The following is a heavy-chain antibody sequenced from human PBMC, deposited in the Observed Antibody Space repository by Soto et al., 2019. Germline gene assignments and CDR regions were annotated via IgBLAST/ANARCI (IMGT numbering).Heavy chain of an antibody. J-gene: IGHJ6*03. CDR3: ARAVSEGKYCSGGSCYSSGSYFMDV. CDR1: GFTFSSYW. V-gene: IGHV3-74*01. CDR2: INSDGSST. D-gene: IGHD2-15*01. Sequence: EVQLVESGGGLVQPGGSLRLSCAASGFTFSSYWMHWVRQAPGKGLVWVSRINSDGSSTSYADSVKGRFTISRDNAKNTLYLQMNSLRAEDTAVYYCARAVSEGKYCSGGSCYSSGSYFMDVWGKGTTVTVSS.